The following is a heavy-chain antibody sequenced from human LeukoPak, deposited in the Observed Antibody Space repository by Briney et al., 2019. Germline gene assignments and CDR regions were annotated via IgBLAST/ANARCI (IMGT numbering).Heavy chain of an antibody. Sequence: ASVKVSCKASGYTFNNYGISWVRQAPGQGLEWVGWISAYNGNTVYAEKLQGRVTMITDTSTSTAYMELRSLRSDDTAMYYCAGDRWSSSASAAPDDYWGQGTLVTVSS. CDR3: AGDRWSSSASAAPDDY. J-gene: IGHJ4*02. D-gene: IGHD6-6*01. CDR1: GYTFNNYG. CDR2: ISAYNGNT. V-gene: IGHV1-18*01.